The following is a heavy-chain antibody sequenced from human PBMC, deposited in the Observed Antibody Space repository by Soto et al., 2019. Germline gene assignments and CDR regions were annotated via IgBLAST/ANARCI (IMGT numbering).Heavy chain of an antibody. CDR1: RDTFNSYA. J-gene: IGHJ4*02. V-gene: IGHV1-69*01. Sequence: QVQLVQSGAEVREPGSSVTVSCKTSRDTFNSYAITWVRKAPGQGLEWMGGIIPILGTTKYAQKFQGRVTMTADESTSTEYMELSSLRFEDRAVYYCAAGGKNGYIKWGQGTQVTVSS. CDR3: AAGGKNGYIK. D-gene: IGHD5-12*01. CDR2: IIPILGTT.